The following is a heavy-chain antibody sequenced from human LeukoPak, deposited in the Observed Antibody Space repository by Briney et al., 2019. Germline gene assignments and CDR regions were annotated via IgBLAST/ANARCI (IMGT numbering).Heavy chain of an antibody. CDR1: GGSFSGYY. CDR2: INHSGST. CDR3: ARADRIAARPTGFT. V-gene: IGHV4-34*01. J-gene: IGHJ5*02. Sequence: SETLSLTCAVYGGSFSGYYWSWIRQPPGKGLEWIGEINHSGSTNYNPSLKSRVTISVDTSKNQFSLKLSSVTAADTAVYYCARADRIAARPTGFTWGQGTLVTVSS. D-gene: IGHD6-6*01.